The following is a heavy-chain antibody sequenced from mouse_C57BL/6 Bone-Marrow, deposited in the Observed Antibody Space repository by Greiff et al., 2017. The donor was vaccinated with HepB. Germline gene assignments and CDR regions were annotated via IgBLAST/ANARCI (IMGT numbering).Heavy chain of an antibody. Sequence: VKLMESGPGLVQPSQSLSITCKVSGFSLTSYGVHWVRQSPGKGLEWLGVIWSGGSTDYNAAFITRLSISKDNSKSQVFFKMNSLQADDTAIYYCAPHDYEVAMDYWGQGTSVTVSS. CDR3: APHDYEVAMDY. D-gene: IGHD2-4*01. J-gene: IGHJ4*01. CDR2: IWSGGST. V-gene: IGHV2-2*01. CDR1: GFSLTSYG.